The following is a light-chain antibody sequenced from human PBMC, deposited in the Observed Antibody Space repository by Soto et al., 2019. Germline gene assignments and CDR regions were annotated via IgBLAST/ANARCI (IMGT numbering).Light chain of an antibody. CDR2: GAS. CDR1: QNIYSN. Sequence: IVMTQSPATLSVSPGERATLSCRASQNIYSNIAWYQQRPGQAPRLLIYGASTRATGIPARFSGSGSGTEFTLTISSLQSEDFAVYYCQQYNNWPRTFGQGTKVEIK. J-gene: IGKJ1*01. CDR3: QQYNNWPRT. V-gene: IGKV3-15*01.